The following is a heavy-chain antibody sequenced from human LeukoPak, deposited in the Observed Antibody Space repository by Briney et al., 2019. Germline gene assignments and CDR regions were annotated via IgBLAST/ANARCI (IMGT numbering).Heavy chain of an antibody. J-gene: IGHJ4*02. CDR3: AKPLGYGSGSYFVY. CDR1: GFTFSSYG. CDR2: ISYDGSNK. D-gene: IGHD3-10*01. Sequence: GGSLRLSCAASGFTFSSYGMHWVRQAPGKGLEWVAVISYDGSNKYYADSVKGRFTISRDNSKNTLYLQMNSLRAEDTAVYYCAKPLGYGSGSYFVYWGQGTLVTVSS. V-gene: IGHV3-30*18.